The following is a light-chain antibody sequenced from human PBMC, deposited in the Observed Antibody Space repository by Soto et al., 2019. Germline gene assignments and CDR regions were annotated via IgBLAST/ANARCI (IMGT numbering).Light chain of an antibody. J-gene: IGKJ1*01. V-gene: IGKV3-20*01. CDR3: QLHGSSPPWT. CDR2: GAY. CDR1: QSISSVF. Sequence: ETVLTQSPGTLSLSPGERATLSCRASQSISSVFLAWYQQKPGQAPMLLIYGAYNRATGIPDRFSGSGSGTDFTITSSRVELKDFAVYYCQLHGSSPPWTFGQGTKVEI.